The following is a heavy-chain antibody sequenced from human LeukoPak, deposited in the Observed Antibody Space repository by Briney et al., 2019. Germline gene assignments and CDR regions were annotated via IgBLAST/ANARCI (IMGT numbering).Heavy chain of an antibody. CDR2: ISSSSSYI. D-gene: IGHD3-22*01. CDR1: GFTFSSYS. Sequence: GGSLRVSCAASGFTFSSYSMNWVRQAPGKGLEWVSSISSSSSYIYYADSVKGRFTISRDNAKNSLYLQMNSLKTEDTAVYYCAIDDYYDRSGTREADYFDYWGQGTLVTVSS. J-gene: IGHJ4*02. V-gene: IGHV3-21*03. CDR3: AIDDYYDRSGTREADYFDY.